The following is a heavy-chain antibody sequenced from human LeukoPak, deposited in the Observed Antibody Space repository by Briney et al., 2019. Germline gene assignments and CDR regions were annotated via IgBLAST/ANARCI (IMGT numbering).Heavy chain of an antibody. CDR3: ARHSYDFGSGKRSLYYYYMDG. Sequence: SENLSLNCAVYGGTFSGYYWSWLRQPPGKGLEWIGEINHSGSANYSPSLKSRVTISVDTFKNQFSLKLSSVTAADTAVYYFARHSYDFGSGKRSLYYYYMDGWGKGTMVTVSS. D-gene: IGHD3-3*01. CDR2: INHSGSA. V-gene: IGHV4-34*01. CDR1: GGTFSGYY. J-gene: IGHJ6*03.